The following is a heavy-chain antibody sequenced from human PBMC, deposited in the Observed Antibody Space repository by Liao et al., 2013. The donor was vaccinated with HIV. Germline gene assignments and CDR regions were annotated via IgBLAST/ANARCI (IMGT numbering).Heavy chain of an antibody. CDR1: GGPISSGSYF. CDR3: ARTDQYYDFWNGYENWFDP. J-gene: IGHJ5*02. D-gene: IGHD3-3*01. CDR2: IYSSGTT. V-gene: IGHV4-61*02. Sequence: QVQLQESGPGLVKPSQTLSLTCSVSGGPISSGSYFWSWIRQPAGKGLEWIGRIYSSGTTDYNPSLKGRVTISLDTSKNQFSLKLSSVTAADTAVYYCARTDQYYDFWNGYENWFDPWGQGTLVTVSS.